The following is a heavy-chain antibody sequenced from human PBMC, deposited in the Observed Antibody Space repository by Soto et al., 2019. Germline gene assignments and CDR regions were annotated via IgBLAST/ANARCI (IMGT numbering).Heavy chain of an antibody. J-gene: IGHJ6*02. CDR3: AILAPEAGTSPYYYYGMDV. CDR1: GFTFDDYT. CDR2: ISWDGGST. Sequence: GGSLRLSCAASGFTFDDYTTHWVRQAPGKGLEWVSLISWDGGSTYYADSVKGRFTISRDNSKNSLYLQMNSLRTEDTALYYCAILAPEAGTSPYYYYGMDVWGQGTTVTVSS. V-gene: IGHV3-43*01. D-gene: IGHD6-19*01.